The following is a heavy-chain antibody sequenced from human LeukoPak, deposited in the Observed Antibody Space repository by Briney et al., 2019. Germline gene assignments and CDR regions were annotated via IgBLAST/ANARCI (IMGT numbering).Heavy chain of an antibody. V-gene: IGHV3-48*04. J-gene: IGHJ4*02. Sequence: GGSLRLSCAASGFTFSSYSMNWVRQAPGKGLEWVSYISSSRSTIYYADSVKGRFTISRDNAKNSLYLQMNSLRAEDTAVYYCARSMEGIAVAGFDYWGQGTLVTVSS. CDR1: GFTFSSYS. CDR2: ISSSRSTI. D-gene: IGHD6-19*01. CDR3: ARSMEGIAVAGFDY.